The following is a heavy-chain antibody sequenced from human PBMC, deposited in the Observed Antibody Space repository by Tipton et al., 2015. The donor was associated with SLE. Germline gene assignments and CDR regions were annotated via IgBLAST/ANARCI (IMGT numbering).Heavy chain of an antibody. D-gene: IGHD3-10*01. J-gene: IGHJ4*02. CDR3: ARVEGYYASGSYHNKLQYFDY. Sequence: TLSLTCTVSGGSISSYYWSWIRQPAGKGLEWIGRIYTSGSTYYNPSLKSRVTISVDTSKNQFSLKLNSVTAADTAVYYCARVEGYYASGSYHNKLQYFDYWGQGTLVTVTS. CDR2: IYTSGST. CDR1: GGSISSYY. V-gene: IGHV4-4*07.